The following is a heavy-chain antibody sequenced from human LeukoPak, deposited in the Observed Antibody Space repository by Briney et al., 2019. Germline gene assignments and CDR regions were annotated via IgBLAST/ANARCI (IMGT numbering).Heavy chain of an antibody. D-gene: IGHD6-13*01. CDR3: ARSSGNIAAAGSYLLL. J-gene: IGHJ4*02. Sequence: PGGSLRLSCAASGFTFSSYWMHWVRQVPNQGLMWVSRINSDETISEYVDSVNGRFTISRDNAKKSLYLQMNTLRAEDTAVYYCARSSGNIAAAGSYLLLWGQGTLVTVSS. CDR1: GFTFSSYW. V-gene: IGHV3-74*01. CDR2: INSDETIS.